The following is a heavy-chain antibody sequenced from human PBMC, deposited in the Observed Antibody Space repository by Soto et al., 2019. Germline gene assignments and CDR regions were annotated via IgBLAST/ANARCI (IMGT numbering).Heavy chain of an antibody. V-gene: IGHV4-28*01. D-gene: IGHD3-22*01. CDR3: ARHPYDSSGYFYGMDV. J-gene: IGHJ6*02. CDR2: IYYSGTT. CDR1: GYSISSSNW. Sequence: PSGTLSLTCAVSGYSISSSNWWGWIRQPPGKGLEWIGYIYYSGTTYYNPSLKSRVTMSVDTSKNQFSLKLTSVTAVDTAVYYCARHPYDSSGYFYGMDVWGQGTTVT.